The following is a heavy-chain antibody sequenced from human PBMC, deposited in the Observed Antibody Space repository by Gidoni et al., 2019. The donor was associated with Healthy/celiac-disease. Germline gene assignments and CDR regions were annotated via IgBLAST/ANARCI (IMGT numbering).Heavy chain of an antibody. CDR1: GFTFSSYA. V-gene: IGHV3-30-3*01. J-gene: IGHJ4*02. D-gene: IGHD3-22*01. CDR2: ISYDGSNK. CDR3: ARGWPDYYDSSGSPDY. Sequence: QVQLVESGGGVVQPGRSLRLSCAASGFTFSSYAMHWVRQAPGKGLEWVAVISYDGSNKYYADSGKGRFTISRDNSKNTLYLQMNSLRAEDTAVYYCARGWPDYYDSSGSPDYWGQGTLVTVSS.